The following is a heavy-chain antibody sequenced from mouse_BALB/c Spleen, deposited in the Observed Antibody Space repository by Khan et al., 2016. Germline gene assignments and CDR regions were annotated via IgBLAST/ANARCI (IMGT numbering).Heavy chain of an antibody. Sequence: QLVQSGPELKKPGKTVKISCKASGYTFTNYGMNWVKQAPGKGLKWMGWINTYSGESTYVDDFKGRFAFSLETSANTAYLQINNLKNEDTATYFCARYRYYYGSSRYFDVWGAGTTVTVSS. CDR3: ARYRYYYGSSRYFDV. CDR2: INTYSGES. V-gene: IGHV9-3-1*01. J-gene: IGHJ1*01. CDR1: GYTFTNYG. D-gene: IGHD1-1*01.